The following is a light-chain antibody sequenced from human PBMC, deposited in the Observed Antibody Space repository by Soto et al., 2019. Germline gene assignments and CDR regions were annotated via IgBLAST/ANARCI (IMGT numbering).Light chain of an antibody. CDR2: DAS. J-gene: IGKJ5*01. CDR3: QQRRNGPLT. CDR1: QSVSSY. V-gene: IGKV3-11*01. Sequence: EIVLTQSPATLSLSPGERATLSCRASQSVSSYLAWYQQKPGQAPRLLIYDASNRATGIPARFSGSGSGTDFTLTISSLEPEDFAVYYCQQRRNGPLTFGQGTRLEIK.